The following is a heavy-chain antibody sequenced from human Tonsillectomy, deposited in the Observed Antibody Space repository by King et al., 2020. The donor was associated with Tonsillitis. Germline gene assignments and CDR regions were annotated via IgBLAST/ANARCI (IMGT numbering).Heavy chain of an antibody. CDR2: IYYSGST. J-gene: IGHJ4*02. CDR3: ARLGGSAFDY. Sequence: QLQESCPGLVKPSETLSLTCTVSGGSISSSSYYWGWIRQPPGKGLEWIGSIYYSGSTYYNPSLKSRVTISVDTSKNQFSLKLSSVTAADTAVYYCARLGGSAFDYWGQGTLVTVSS. V-gene: IGHV4-39*01. CDR1: GGSISSSSYY. D-gene: IGHD1-26*01.